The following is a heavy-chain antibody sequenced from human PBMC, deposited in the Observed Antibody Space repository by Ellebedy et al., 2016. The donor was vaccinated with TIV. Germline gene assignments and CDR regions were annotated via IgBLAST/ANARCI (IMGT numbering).Heavy chain of an antibody. D-gene: IGHD3-10*01. J-gene: IGHJ4*02. V-gene: IGHV5-51*01. CDR3: ASAKYDGSGTYAHYLDY. CDR2: IYPGDSDT. CDR1: GYSFTNYW. Sequence: GESLKISCKGSGYSFTNYWIGWVRQMPGKGLDWMGIIYPGDSDTKYSPSFQGQVTISADKSISTAYLQWSSLKASDTAMYYCASAKYDGSGTYAHYLDYWGQGTLVTVSS.